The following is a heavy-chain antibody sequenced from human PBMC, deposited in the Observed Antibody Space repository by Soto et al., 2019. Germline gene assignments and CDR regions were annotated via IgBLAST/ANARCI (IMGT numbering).Heavy chain of an antibody. CDR1: GGSISSGGYY. J-gene: IGHJ4*02. CDR2: IYYSGST. Sequence: QVQLQESGPGLVKPSQTLSLTCTVSGGSISSGGYYWSWIRQHPGKGREWIGYIYYSGSTYYNPSLKSRGTISVDTSKNQCSLKLSSVPAADTAVYYCARARRRTSFTMIVDYWGQGTLVTVSS. CDR3: ARARRRTSFTMIVDY. V-gene: IGHV4-31*03. D-gene: IGHD3-22*01.